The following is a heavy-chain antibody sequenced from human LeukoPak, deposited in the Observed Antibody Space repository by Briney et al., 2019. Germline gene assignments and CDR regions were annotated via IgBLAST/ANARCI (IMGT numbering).Heavy chain of an antibody. V-gene: IGHV3-49*04. CDR3: SREVVVAQHWFDP. CDR2: IRSKAYGGTA. CDR1: GFTFSSYA. Sequence: GGSLRLSCAASGFTFSSYAMSWVRQAPGKGLELVGFIRSKAYGGTAEYAASVKGRFTISRDDSKSIAYLQMSSLKSEDTAVYYCSREVVVAQHWFDPWGQGALVTVSS. D-gene: IGHD2-15*01. J-gene: IGHJ5*02.